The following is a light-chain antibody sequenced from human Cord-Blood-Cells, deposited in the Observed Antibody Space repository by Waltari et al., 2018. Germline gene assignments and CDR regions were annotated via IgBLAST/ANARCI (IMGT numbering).Light chain of an antibody. J-gene: IGLJ1*01. CDR1: SSDVGGYNY. CDR3: SSYTSSSTRV. Sequence: QSALTQPASVSGSPGQSITISCTGTSSDVGGYNYVSWYQQHPGKAPKLMIYDVSNRSSGVSNRFSGSKSGNTASLTISGVEAEDEAYYYCSSYTSSSTRVFGTGTKVTVL. V-gene: IGLV2-14*01. CDR2: DVS.